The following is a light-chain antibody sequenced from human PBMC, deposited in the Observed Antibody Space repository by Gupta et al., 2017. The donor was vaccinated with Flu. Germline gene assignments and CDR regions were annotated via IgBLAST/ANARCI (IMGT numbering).Light chain of an antibody. CDR1: QGISSY. CDR3: QQFKNYPA. CDR2: AAS. Sequence: VGDRVTITCRASQGISSYLAWYQQKPGKAPKLLIYAASTLQSGVPSRFSGSGSGTEFTLTISSLQPEDSATYYCQQFKNYPAFGPGTKVDIK. V-gene: IGKV1-9*01. J-gene: IGKJ3*01.